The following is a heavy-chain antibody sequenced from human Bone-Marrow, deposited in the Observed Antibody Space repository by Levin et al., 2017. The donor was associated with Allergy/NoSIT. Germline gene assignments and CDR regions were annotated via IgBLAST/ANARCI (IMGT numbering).Heavy chain of an antibody. CDR3: TRGTVVTPNLLDY. V-gene: IGHV3-73*01. CDR1: GFTFSEST. D-gene: IGHD4-23*01. Sequence: PGGSLRLSCAASGFTFSESTVHWVRQASGKALEWVGRIRSKAYSYVTEYAASVKGRFTISRDDSKNTAYLQMNSLKTEDTAFYYCTRGTVVTPNLLDYWGQGTLVTVSS. CDR2: IRSKAYSYVT. J-gene: IGHJ4*02.